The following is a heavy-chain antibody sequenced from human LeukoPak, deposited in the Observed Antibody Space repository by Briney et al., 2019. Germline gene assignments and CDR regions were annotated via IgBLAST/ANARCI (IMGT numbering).Heavy chain of an antibody. CDR3: ATLPYCTNGVCYTFDY. V-gene: IGHV4-39*07. J-gene: IGHJ4*02. CDR2: MSSGGST. Sequence: SETLSLTCTVSGVAIRSGDYYWGWIRQSPGKGLEWIGSMSSGGSTFYNPSLKSRVTISVDTSKNQFSLKLSSVTAADTAVYYCATLPYCTNGVCYTFDYWGQGTLVTVSS. CDR1: GVAIRSGDYY. D-gene: IGHD2-8*01.